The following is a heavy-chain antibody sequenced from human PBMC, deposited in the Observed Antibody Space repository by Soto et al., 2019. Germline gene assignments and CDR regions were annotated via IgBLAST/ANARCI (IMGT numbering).Heavy chain of an antibody. CDR2: INNAGGGI. J-gene: IGHJ4*02. V-gene: IGHV3-23*01. D-gene: IGHD3-22*01. CDR1: GFTLSSFA. CDR3: VKYYYDSSTYSFDY. Sequence: GGSLRLSCAASGFTLSSFAMSWVRQAPGKGLEWVSAINNAGGGIFYSDSVKGRFTISRDNAKNTIYLQMNSLRAEDTAVYYCVKYYYDSSTYSFDYWGQGTLVTVSS.